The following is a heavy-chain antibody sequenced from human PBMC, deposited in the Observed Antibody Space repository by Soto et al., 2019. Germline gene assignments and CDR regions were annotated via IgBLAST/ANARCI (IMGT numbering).Heavy chain of an antibody. V-gene: IGHV3-48*01. J-gene: IGHJ5*02. Sequence: EVQLVESGGGLVQPGGSLRLSCAASGFTFSSYSMNWVRQAPGKGLEWVSYISSSSSTIYYADSVKGRFTISRDNAKNSLYLPMNSLRAEDTAVYYCARHPERIAQIGWFAPWGQGTLVTVSS. CDR3: ARHPERIAQIGWFAP. CDR2: ISSSSSTI. CDR1: GFTFSSYS. D-gene: IGHD6-13*01.